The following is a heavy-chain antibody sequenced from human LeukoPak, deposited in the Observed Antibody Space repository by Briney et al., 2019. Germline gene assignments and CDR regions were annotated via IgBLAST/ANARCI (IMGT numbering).Heavy chain of an antibody. CDR3: TRDGIVGATDYYYMDV. Sequence: PGGSLRLSCTASGFTFGDYAMSWVRQAPGKGLEGVGFIRSKAYGGTTEYAASVKGRSTISRDDSKSIAYLQMNSLKTEDTAVYYCTRDGIVGATDYYYMDVWGKGTTVTISS. D-gene: IGHD1-26*01. J-gene: IGHJ6*03. CDR1: GFTFGDYA. V-gene: IGHV3-49*04. CDR2: IRSKAYGGTT.